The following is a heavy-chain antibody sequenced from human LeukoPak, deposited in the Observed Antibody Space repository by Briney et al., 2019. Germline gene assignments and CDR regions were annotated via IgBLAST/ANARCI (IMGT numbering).Heavy chain of an antibody. CDR1: GFTFSSYG. CDR2: IRYDGSNK. D-gene: IGHD4-23*01. Sequence: GGSLRLSCAASGFTFSSYGMHWVRQAPGKGLEWVAFIRYDGSNKYYADSVKGRFTISRDNSKNTLYLQMNSLRAEDTAVYYCAKPRTGGKEYYFDYWGQGTLVTVSS. V-gene: IGHV3-30*02. CDR3: AKPRTGGKEYYFDY. J-gene: IGHJ4*02.